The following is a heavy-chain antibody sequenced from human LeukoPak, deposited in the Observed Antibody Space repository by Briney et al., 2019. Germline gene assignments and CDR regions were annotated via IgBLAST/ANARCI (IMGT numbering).Heavy chain of an antibody. J-gene: IGHJ6*03. D-gene: IGHD3-10*01. CDR1: GGSISSGSYY. Sequence: SETLSLTCTVSGGSISSGSYYWSWIRQPAGKGLEWIGRIYTSGGTNYNPSLKSRVTISVDTSKNQFSLKLSSVTAADTAVYYCARASYGSGRTSGIYYYYYYMDVWGKGTTVTISS. CDR3: ARASYGSGRTSGIYYYYYYMDV. V-gene: IGHV4-61*02. CDR2: IYTSGGT.